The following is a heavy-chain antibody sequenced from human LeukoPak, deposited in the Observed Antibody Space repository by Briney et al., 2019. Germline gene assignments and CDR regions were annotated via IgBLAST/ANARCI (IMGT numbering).Heavy chain of an antibody. V-gene: IGHV3-7*01. CDR3: ARDANLNGYGSGSIPFDY. Sequence: TGGSLRLSCAASGFTFSYYWMSWVRQAPGKGLEWVANIKQAGSEKYYVDSVKGRFTISRDNAKNSLYLQMNSLRDEDTAVYYCARDANLNGYGSGSIPFDYWGQGTLVTVSS. D-gene: IGHD3-10*01. CDR1: GFTFSYYW. CDR2: IKQAGSEK. J-gene: IGHJ4*02.